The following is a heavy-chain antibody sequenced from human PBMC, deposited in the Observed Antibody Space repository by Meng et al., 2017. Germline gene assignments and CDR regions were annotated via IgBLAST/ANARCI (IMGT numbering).Heavy chain of an antibody. V-gene: IGHV1-8*01. CDR2: MNPNSGNT. J-gene: IGHJ6*02. CDR3: ARASLYDFWSGYAYGMDV. CDR1: GYTFTSYD. Sequence: ASVKVSCKASGYTFTSYDINWVRQATGQGLEWMGWMNPNSGNTGYAQKFQGRVTMTRNNSISTAYMELSSLRSEDTAVYYCARASLYDFWSGYAYGMDVWGQGTTVTVSS. D-gene: IGHD3-3*01.